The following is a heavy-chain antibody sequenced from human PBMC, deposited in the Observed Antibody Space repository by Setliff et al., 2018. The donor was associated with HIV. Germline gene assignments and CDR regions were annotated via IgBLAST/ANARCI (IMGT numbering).Heavy chain of an antibody. Sequence: GGSLRLSCAASGFTFSSYSMNWVRQAPGKGPEWVSYISRSSTTMYYADSVKGRFTISRDNSKNTLYLQMNSLRAEDTAVYYCAKDGVAAAGTGGYYYMDVWGKGTTVTVSS. D-gene: IGHD6-13*01. CDR1: GFTFSSYS. CDR2: ISRSSTTM. J-gene: IGHJ6*03. CDR3: AKDGVAAAGTGGYYYMDV. V-gene: IGHV3-48*01.